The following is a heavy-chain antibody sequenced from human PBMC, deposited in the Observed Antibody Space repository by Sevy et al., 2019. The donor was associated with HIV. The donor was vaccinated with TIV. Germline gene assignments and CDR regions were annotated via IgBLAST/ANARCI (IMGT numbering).Heavy chain of an antibody. CDR3: SREGSEGTVAQPDAFDF. V-gene: IGHV3-48*01. CDR1: GFTRFSKYS. J-gene: IGHJ3*01. CDR2: ISDSSRTI. Sequence: GGSLRLSCEASGFTRFSKYSMHWVRQAPGKGLEWISYISDSSRTIYYADSVRGRFTISRDDSKSIAYLQMNSLKTEDTAVYYCSREGSEGTVAQPDAFDFWGQGTMVTVSS. D-gene: IGHD6-19*01.